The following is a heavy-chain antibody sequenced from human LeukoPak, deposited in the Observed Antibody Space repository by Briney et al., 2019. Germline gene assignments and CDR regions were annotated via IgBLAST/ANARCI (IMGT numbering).Heavy chain of an antibody. CDR1: GGSISSYY. V-gene: IGHV4-59*01. D-gene: IGHD3-10*01. Sequence: SETLSLTCTVSGGSISSYYWSWIRQPPGKGLEWIGYLYYSGSTNSNPSLKSRVTMSVDTSKNQFSLKLRSVTAADTAVYYCARGGSGISNAFDIWGQGTMVTVSS. J-gene: IGHJ3*02. CDR3: ARGGSGISNAFDI. CDR2: LYYSGST.